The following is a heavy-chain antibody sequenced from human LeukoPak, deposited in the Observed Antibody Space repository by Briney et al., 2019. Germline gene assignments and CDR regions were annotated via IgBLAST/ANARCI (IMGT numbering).Heavy chain of an antibody. CDR3: TRGSPHGFDY. V-gene: IGHV3-13*01. J-gene: IGHJ4*02. Sequence: PGGSLRLSCAASGFTFSSYDFHWVRQGTGKGLEWVSSIGTGGNTNYLASVKGRFTISRDNAKDSLYLQMNNLRVEDTALYYCTRGSPHGFDYWGQGTLVTVSS. CDR2: IGTGGNT. CDR1: GFTFSSYD.